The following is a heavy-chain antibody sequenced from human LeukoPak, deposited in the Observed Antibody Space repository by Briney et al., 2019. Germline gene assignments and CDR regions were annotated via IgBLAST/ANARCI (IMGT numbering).Heavy chain of an antibody. CDR1: GFTVSSSY. D-gene: IGHD5-24*01. CDR3: ARDRRDGYCLGH. V-gene: IGHV3-66*01. CDR2: IYSGGTT. J-gene: IGHJ4*02. Sequence: GGSLRLSCTGSGFTVSSSYMSRVRQTPGKGLEWVSGIYSGGTTYYADSVKGRVTISRDSSKNTLYLQMNSLRAEDTAVYYCARDRRDGYCLGHWGQGTLVTVS.